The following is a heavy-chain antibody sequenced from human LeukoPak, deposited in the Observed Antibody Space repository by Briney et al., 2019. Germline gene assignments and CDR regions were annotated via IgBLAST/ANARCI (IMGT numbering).Heavy chain of an antibody. CDR2: LNPSDGRA. CDR3: AREGGDGYKAGQY. D-gene: IGHD5-24*01. J-gene: IGHJ4*02. CDR1: GYIFIDYY. V-gene: IGHV1-46*01. Sequence: ASVKVSCKASGYIFIDYYMHWVRQAPGQGLEWMGTLNPSDGRATYAQKFQGRITVTRDTSTSTVYMELSRLTSEDTAVYYCAREGGDGYKAGQYWGQGTLVTDSS.